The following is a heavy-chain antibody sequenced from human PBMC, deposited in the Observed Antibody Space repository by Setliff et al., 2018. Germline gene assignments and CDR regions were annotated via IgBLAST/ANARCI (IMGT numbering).Heavy chain of an antibody. CDR2: IRSRNDGGTT. D-gene: IGHD3-16*01. CDR1: GLTFSHAW. Sequence: GGSLRLSCAASGLTFSHAWMTWVRQSPGKGLEWVGRIRSRNDGGTTDYAAPVKGRFTFSRDDSKNTLYLQMNNLQTEDTATYYCARDLRGILSLHDSDYWGQGTVVTVSS. J-gene: IGHJ4*02. CDR3: ARDLRGILSLHDSDY. V-gene: IGHV3-15*01.